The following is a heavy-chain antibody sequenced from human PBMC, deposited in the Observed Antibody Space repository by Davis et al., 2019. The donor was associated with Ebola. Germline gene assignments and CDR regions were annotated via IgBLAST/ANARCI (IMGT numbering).Heavy chain of an antibody. Sequence: MPSETLSLTCTVSGGSISSYYWSWIRQPPGKGLEWIGYIYYSGSTNYNPSLKSRVTISVDTSKNQFSLKLSSVTAADTAVYYCARGGLQYYYYGMDVWGQGTTVTVSS. CDR1: GGSISSYY. CDR3: ARGGLQYYYYGMDV. J-gene: IGHJ6*02. D-gene: IGHD4-11*01. CDR2: IYYSGST. V-gene: IGHV4-59*01.